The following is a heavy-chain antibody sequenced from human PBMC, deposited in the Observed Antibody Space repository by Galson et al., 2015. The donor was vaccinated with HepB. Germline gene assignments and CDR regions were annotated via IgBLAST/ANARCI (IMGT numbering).Heavy chain of an antibody. D-gene: IGHD2-15*01. CDR1: GYTFSTYS. V-gene: IGHV1-18*01. CDR2: ISPYNRNT. J-gene: IGHJ5*02. Sequence: SVKVSCKASGYTFSTYSITWVRQAPGQGLEWMGRISPYNRNTDYARKFQGRVTMTTDISTSTAYMELRSLRSDDTAVYYCARGALVVVVGATQNNWFDPWGQGTLVTVSS. CDR3: ARGALVVVVGATQNNWFDP.